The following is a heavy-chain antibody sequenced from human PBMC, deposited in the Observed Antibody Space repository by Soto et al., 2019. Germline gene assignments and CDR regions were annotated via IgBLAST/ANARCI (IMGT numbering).Heavy chain of an antibody. D-gene: IGHD6-19*01. Sequence: SQTLSLTCAISGDSVSSNDATWDWIRQSPSRGLEWLGRTYYRSKWYNNYAVSVKSRITINPDTSKNQYSLQLNSVTPEDTAVYYCARDLYSSGRYVVEYWGQGTLVTVSS. CDR2: TYYRSKWYN. CDR1: GDSVSSNDAT. CDR3: ARDLYSSGRYVVEY. V-gene: IGHV6-1*01. J-gene: IGHJ4*02.